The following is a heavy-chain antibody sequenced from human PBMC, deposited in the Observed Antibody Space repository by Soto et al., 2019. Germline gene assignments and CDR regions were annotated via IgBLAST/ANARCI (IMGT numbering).Heavy chain of an antibody. CDR2: ISAFNGET. CDR3: VRDQQWLLPVPLNFDY. D-gene: IGHD6-19*01. V-gene: IGHV1-18*01. J-gene: IGHJ4*02. CDR1: GGTFSGYA. Sequence: ASVKVSCKASGGTFSGYAISWVRQAPGRGLEWMGWISAFNGETNYTQKSEGRVAMTTDAATTTAYMELRSLTVDDTAVYYCVRDQQWLLPVPLNFDYWGQGTVVTVSS.